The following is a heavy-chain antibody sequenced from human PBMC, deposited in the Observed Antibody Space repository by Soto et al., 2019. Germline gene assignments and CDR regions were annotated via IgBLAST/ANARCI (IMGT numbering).Heavy chain of an antibody. CDR1: GGTISSYA. D-gene: IGHD3-3*01. J-gene: IGHJ4*02. CDR2: IIPIFDTV. Sequence: QVQLVQSGAEVKKPGSSVKVSCKASGGTISSYAISWVRQAPGQGLEWMGGIIPIFDTVKYAQKFQGRVTITADESTSTAYMELSSLRYEDTAVYYCARFWSGYYFDYWGQGTLVXXSS. V-gene: IGHV1-69*01. CDR3: ARFWSGYYFDY.